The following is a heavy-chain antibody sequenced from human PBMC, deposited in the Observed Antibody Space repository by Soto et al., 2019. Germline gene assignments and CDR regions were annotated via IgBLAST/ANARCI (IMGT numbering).Heavy chain of an antibody. Sequence: QVQLVQSGAEVKKPGASVKVSCKASGYTFTSYDINWVRQAPGQGLEWVGWMTPNSGDTGYAQTFQGRVTLTRDTTRSTAYMELSRLTSDDTAVYYCARNLYNTGSFAHWGQGTLVTVSS. J-gene: IGHJ4*02. CDR2: MTPNSGDT. CDR3: ARNLYNTGSFAH. V-gene: IGHV1-8*02. D-gene: IGHD1-20*01. CDR1: GYTFTSYD.